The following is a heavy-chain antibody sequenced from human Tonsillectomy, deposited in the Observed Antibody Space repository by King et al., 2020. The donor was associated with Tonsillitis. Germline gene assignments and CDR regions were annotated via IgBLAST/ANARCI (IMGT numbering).Heavy chain of an antibody. CDR1: GYTFTAYA. J-gene: IGHJ6*02. CDR2: INTNTGDP. CDR3: ASLGDCELLPGFYYGLDV. Sequence: QLVQSGSELKKPGASVKVSCRASGYTFTAYALTWVRQAPGQGLECMGWINTNTGDPIYAQGFTGRFVFSLDTSVNTAYLEISSLKAEDTAVYYCASLGDCELLPGFYYGLDVWGQGTTVTVSS. V-gene: IGHV7-4-1*02. D-gene: IGHD3-16*01.